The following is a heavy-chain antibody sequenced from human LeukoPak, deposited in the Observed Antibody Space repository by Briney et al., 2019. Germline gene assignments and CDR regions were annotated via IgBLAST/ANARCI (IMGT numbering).Heavy chain of an antibody. J-gene: IGHJ4*02. D-gene: IGHD3-22*01. CDR1: GGSISGSSYY. CDR3: ASHSSPYDSRLAV. Sequence: SETLSRTCTVSGGSISGSSYYWGWIRQPPGKGLEWIGSIYYSGSTYYNPSLKSRVTISLDTSKNQFSLKLSSVTAADTAVYYCASHSSPYDSRLAVWGQGTLVTVSS. CDR2: IYYSGST. V-gene: IGHV4-39*07.